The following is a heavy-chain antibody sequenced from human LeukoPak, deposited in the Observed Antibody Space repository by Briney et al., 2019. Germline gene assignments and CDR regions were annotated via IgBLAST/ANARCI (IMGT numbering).Heavy chain of an antibody. V-gene: IGHV3-30*03. J-gene: IGHJ4*02. Sequence: PGGSLRLSCAASGFTFSSYGMHWVRQAPGKGLEWVAVISYDGSNKYYADSVKGRFTISRDNSKNTLYLQMNSLRAEDTAVYYCSRGPSTTLTTFWGQGTMVTVSS. D-gene: IGHD4-17*01. CDR2: ISYDGSNK. CDR3: SRGPSTTLTTF. CDR1: GFTFSSYG.